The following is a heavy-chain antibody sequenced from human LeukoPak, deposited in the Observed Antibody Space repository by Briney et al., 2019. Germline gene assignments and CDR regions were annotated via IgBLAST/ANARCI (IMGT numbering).Heavy chain of an antibody. V-gene: IGHV4-30-2*01. CDR1: GGSISSGGYY. Sequence: PSQTLSLTCTVSGGSISSGGYYWSWIRQPPGKGLEWIGYIYHSGSTYYNPSLKSRVTISVDRSKNQFSLKLSSVTAADTAVYYCASSVTAVAAPTYFDYWGQGTLVTVSS. D-gene: IGHD6-19*01. CDR2: IYHSGST. CDR3: ASSVTAVAAPTYFDY. J-gene: IGHJ4*02.